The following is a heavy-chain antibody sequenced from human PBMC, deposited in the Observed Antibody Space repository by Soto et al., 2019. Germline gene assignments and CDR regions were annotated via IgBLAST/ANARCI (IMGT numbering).Heavy chain of an antibody. D-gene: IGHD3-3*01. CDR2: ISAYNGNT. V-gene: IGHV1-18*01. CDR1: GYTFTSYG. CDR3: ARAVITIFGPNWFDP. Sequence: GASVKVSCKASGYTFTSYGISWVRQAPGQGLEWMGWISAYNGNTNYAQKLQGRVTMTTDTSTSTAYMELRSLRSDDTAVYYCARAVITIFGPNWFDPWGQGTLVTVSS. J-gene: IGHJ5*02.